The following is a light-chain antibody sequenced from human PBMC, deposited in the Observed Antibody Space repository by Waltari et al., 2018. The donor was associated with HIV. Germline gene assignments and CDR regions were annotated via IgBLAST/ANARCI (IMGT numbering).Light chain of an antibody. Sequence: QSVMTQPPSVSGAPGKRVTISCTGSTSNIGADYDVHWYQQIPGTAPKLLISGNKPRPSRVPDRFSASKSGTSASLTITVLQAEDQADYFFQSYDITLSASVVFGGGTKLTVL. CDR1: TSNIGADYD. CDR3: QSYDITLSASVV. V-gene: IGLV1-40*01. CDR2: GNK. J-gene: IGLJ2*01.